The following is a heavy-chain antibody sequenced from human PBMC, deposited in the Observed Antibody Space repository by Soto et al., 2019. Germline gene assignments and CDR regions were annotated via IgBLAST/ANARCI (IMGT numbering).Heavy chain of an antibody. V-gene: IGHV1-8*01. CDR1: GYTFTSYD. CDR2: MNPNSGNT. CDR3: ARVGIAVAGPPFVWFDP. Sequence: ASVKVSCKASGYTFTSYDINWVRQATGQGLEWMGWMNPNSGNTGYAQKFQGRVTMTRNTSISTAYMELSSLRSDDTAVYYCARVGIAVAGPPFVWFDPWGQGTLVTVSS. D-gene: IGHD6-19*01. J-gene: IGHJ5*02.